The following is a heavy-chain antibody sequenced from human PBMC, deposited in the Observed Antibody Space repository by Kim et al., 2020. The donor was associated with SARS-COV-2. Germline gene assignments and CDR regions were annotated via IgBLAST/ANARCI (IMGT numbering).Heavy chain of an antibody. D-gene: IGHD6-13*01. J-gene: IGHJ2*01. CDR2: IWYDGSNK. Sequence: GGSLRLSCAASGFTFRSYGMHWVRQAPGKGLEWVAVIWYDGSNKYYADSVKGRFTISRDNSKNTLYLQMNSLRVEDTAVFYCARAYSSSWGSYWYFDLWGRGTLVTVSS. V-gene: IGHV3-33*01. CDR1: GFTFRSYG. CDR3: ARAYSSSWGSYWYFDL.